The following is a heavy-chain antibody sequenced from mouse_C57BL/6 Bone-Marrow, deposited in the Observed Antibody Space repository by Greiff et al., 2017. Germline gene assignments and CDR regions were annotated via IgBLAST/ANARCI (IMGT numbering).Heavy chain of an antibody. D-gene: IGHD1-1*01. CDR1: GYTFTSYW. CDR2: IHPNSGST. V-gene: IGHV1-64*01. J-gene: IGHJ3*01. CDR3: ARGDYYSSSCAY. Sequence: VQLQQPGAELVKPGASVKLSCKASGYTFTSYWMHWVKQRPGQGLEWIGMIHPNSGSTNYNEKFKSKATLTVDKSSSTPYMQISRLTSEDSAVYYCARGDYYSSSCAYWGQGTLCTFSA.